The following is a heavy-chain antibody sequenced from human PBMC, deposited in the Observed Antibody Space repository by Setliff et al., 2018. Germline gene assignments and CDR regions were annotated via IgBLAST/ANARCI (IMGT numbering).Heavy chain of an antibody. V-gene: IGHV4-39*01. Sequence: SETLSLTCRVSGGSISSGNYYWGLIRQPPGKGLEWVVTIYYSGSTYSNPSLKSRLIISVDAPDNQFSVKLSSVTAADTAVYYCARHKSNGSGSYPSLYMDVWGKGIMVTVSS. J-gene: IGHJ6*03. CDR1: GGSISSGNYY. CDR3: ARHKSNGSGSYPSLYMDV. CDR2: IYYSGST. D-gene: IGHD3-10*01.